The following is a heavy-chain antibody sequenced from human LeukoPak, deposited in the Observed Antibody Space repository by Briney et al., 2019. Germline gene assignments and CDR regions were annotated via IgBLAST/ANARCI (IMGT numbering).Heavy chain of an antibody. J-gene: IGHJ4*02. CDR1: GYIFRNYP. D-gene: IGHD6-19*01. V-gene: IGHV7-4-1*02. CDR3: AIPRYSSGYPFDY. CDR2: INTNTGNP. Sequence: ASVTVSCKASGYIFRNYPMNWVRQAPGQGLEWMGWINTNTGNPTYAQGFTGRFVFSLDTSVSTAYLQISSLKAEDTAVYYCAIPRYSSGYPFDYWGQGILVTVSS.